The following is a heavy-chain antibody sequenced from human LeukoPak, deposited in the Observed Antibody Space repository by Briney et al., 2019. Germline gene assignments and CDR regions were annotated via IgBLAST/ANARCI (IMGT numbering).Heavy chain of an antibody. D-gene: IGHD3-16*01. J-gene: IGHJ4*02. V-gene: IGHV3-23*01. CDR2: ISGSGGST. CDR1: GFTFSNDA. Sequence: GGSLRLSCAASGFTFSNDAMSWVRQAPGKGLEWVSAISGSGGSTYYADSVKGRFTISRDNSKNTLYLQMNSLRAEDTAVYYCAKDEQTGGRPIEYWGQGTLVTVSS. CDR3: AKDEQTGGRPIEY.